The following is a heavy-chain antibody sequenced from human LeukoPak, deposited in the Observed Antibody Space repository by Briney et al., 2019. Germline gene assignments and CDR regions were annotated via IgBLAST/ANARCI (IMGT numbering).Heavy chain of an antibody. Sequence: GGSLRLSCVGSGFNFMQYGMMWVRQAPGKGLEWVSTIHPSGINTHHADSVKGRFTISRDNSKNTLYLQMNSLRVEDTAIYYCARDPSTLLPTDDSWGQGALVTVSS. CDR2: IHPSGINT. V-gene: IGHV3-23*05. CDR3: ARDPSTLLPTDDS. CDR1: GFNFMQYG. D-gene: IGHD2-2*01. J-gene: IGHJ4*02.